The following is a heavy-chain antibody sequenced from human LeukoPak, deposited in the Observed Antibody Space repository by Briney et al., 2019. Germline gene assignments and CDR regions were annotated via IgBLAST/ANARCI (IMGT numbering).Heavy chain of an antibody. CDR2: ISGSGGST. D-gene: IGHD3-10*01. J-gene: IGHJ4*02. Sequence: GSLRLSYAASGFTFSSYAMSWVRQAPGKGLEWVSAISGSGGSTYYADSVKGRFTISRDNSKNTLYLQMNSRRAEDTAVYYCAKDIGMVRESEFDYWGQGTLVTVSS. CDR1: GFTFSSYA. V-gene: IGHV3-23*01. CDR3: AKDIGMVRESEFDY.